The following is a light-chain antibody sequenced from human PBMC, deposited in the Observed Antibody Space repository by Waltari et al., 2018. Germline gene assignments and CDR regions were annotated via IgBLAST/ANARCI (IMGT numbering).Light chain of an antibody. CDR2: DAS. Sequence: ETVLTQSPATLFLSPGERATRSCRASQSVFNFLGWYQQKPGQAPKLLIYDASNRVTGIPARFSGSASGTDFTLTISNLEPEDSAIYYCQQRSSWPLTFGGGTKLEIK. CDR1: QSVFNF. J-gene: IGKJ4*01. CDR3: QQRSSWPLT. V-gene: IGKV3-11*01.